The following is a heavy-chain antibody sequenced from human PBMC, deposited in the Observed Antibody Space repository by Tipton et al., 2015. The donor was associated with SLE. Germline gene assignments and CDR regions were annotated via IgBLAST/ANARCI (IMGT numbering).Heavy chain of an antibody. V-gene: IGHV3-66*02. CDR3: ARDVRGTYPNYYYHYMDV. CDR2: TYSGGDS. J-gene: IGHJ6*03. D-gene: IGHD1-26*01. CDR1: GFNVIHNY. Sequence: SLRLSCEASGFNVIHNYISWVRQAAGKGLEWVSVTYSGGDSYFADSVKGRFTISRDISRNTLFLQMNSLGPEDTAVYYCARDVRGTYPNYYYHYMDVWGKGTTVTVSS.